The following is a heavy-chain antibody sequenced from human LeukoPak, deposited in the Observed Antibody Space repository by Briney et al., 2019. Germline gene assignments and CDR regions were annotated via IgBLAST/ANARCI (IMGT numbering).Heavy chain of an antibody. Sequence: SETLSLTCTVSGGSISSYYWSWIRQPPGKGLEWIGYIYYGGSTNYNPSLKSRVTISVDTSKNQFSLKLSSVTAADTAVYYCARGAARLVYWGQGTLVTVSS. CDR2: IYYGGST. CDR1: GGSISSYY. J-gene: IGHJ4*02. D-gene: IGHD6-6*01. V-gene: IGHV4-59*01. CDR3: ARGAARLVY.